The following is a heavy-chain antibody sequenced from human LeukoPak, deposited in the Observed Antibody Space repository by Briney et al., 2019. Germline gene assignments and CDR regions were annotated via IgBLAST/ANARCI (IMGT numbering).Heavy chain of an antibody. V-gene: IGHV4-39*01. CDR2: IFFRGKT. CDR3: ARVKSSAYYYDYFDS. J-gene: IGHJ4*02. Sequence: SETLSLTCTVSRGYISSSYYYWGWIRQPPGKGLEWLGQIFFRGKTYHNPALKSRVTMSVDTSRNQFSLMLDSVTAADSAVYYCARVKSSAYYYDYFDSWGQGALVTVSS. D-gene: IGHD3-22*01. CDR1: RGYISSSYYY.